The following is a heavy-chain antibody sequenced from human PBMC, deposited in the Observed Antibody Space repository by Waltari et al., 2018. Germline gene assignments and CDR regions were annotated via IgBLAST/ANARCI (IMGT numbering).Heavy chain of an antibody. CDR2: IYHSGST. CDR1: GYSISSGYY. CDR3: ARQGYCSGGSCRTDY. J-gene: IGHJ4*02. V-gene: IGHV4-38-2*01. D-gene: IGHD2-15*01. Sequence: QVQLQESGPGLVKPSETLSLTCAVSGYSISSGYYWGWIRQPTGKGLEWIGSIYHSGSTYYNPSLKSRVTISVDTSKNQFSLKLSSVTAADTAVYYCARQGYCSGGSCRTDYWGQGTLVTVSS.